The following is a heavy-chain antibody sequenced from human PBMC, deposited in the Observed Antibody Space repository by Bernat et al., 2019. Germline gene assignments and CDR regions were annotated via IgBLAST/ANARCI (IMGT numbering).Heavy chain of an antibody. V-gene: IGHV4-39*01. CDR2: IYYSGST. D-gene: IGHD6-6*01. J-gene: IGHJ6*03. Sequence: QVRLHQWGTGLLQPSETLSLSCTVSGGSISSVIYSWGWIRQPPGKGLEWIGSIYYSGSTYYNPSLKSRVTISVDTSNNQFSLKLSSVTAADTAVYYCARRAVRFYYMDVWGKGTTVTVSS. CDR3: ARRAVRFYYMDV. CDR1: GGSISSVIYS.